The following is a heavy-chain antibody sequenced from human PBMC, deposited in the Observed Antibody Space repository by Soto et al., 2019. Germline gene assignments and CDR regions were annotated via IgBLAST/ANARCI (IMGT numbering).Heavy chain of an antibody. CDR1: GGSFSGYY. Sequence: QVQLQQWGAGLLKPSETLSLTCAVYGGSFSGYYWSWIRQPPGKGLEWIGEINHSGSTNYNPSLKSRVTISVDTSKNQFSLKLSSVTAADTAVYYCVRLGGSYANWFDPWGQGTLVTVSS. J-gene: IGHJ5*02. CDR2: INHSGST. V-gene: IGHV4-34*01. D-gene: IGHD1-26*01. CDR3: VRLGGSYANWFDP.